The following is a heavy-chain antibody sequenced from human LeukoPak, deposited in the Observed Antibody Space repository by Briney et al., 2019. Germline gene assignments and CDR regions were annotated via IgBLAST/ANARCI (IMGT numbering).Heavy chain of an antibody. CDR1: GGSFSGYY. D-gene: IGHD4-4*01. CDR3: ARIRYSNYWFDP. J-gene: IGHJ5*02. Sequence: PSETLSLTCAVYGGSFSGYYWSWLRQSPGKGLEWIGQINHRGSTNYDPSLRSRVTMSIDTSKNQFSLKLSSVTAADTAVYYCARIRYSNYWFDPWGQGTLVTVSS. V-gene: IGHV4-34*01. CDR2: INHRGST.